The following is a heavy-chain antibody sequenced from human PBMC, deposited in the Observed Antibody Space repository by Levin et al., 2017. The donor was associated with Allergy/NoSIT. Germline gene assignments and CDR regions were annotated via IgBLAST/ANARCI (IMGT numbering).Heavy chain of an antibody. CDR1: GYTFTSYG. CDR3: ARDPRARGYSGYDRKYYWYFDL. D-gene: IGHD5-12*01. CDR2: ISAYNGNT. V-gene: IGHV1-18*01. Sequence: ASVKVSCKASGYTFTSYGISWVRQAPGQGLEWMGWISAYNGNTNYAQKLQGRVTMTTDTSTSTAYMELRSLRSDDTAVYYCARDPRARGYSGYDRKYYWYFDLWGRGTLVTVSS. J-gene: IGHJ2*01.